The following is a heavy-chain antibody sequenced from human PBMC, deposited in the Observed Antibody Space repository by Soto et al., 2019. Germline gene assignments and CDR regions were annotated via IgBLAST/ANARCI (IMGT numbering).Heavy chain of an antibody. CDR3: ARAPPAYDSSGYYYTTFDY. J-gene: IGHJ4*02. CDR2: IYYSGST. Sequence: SETLSLTCTVSGGSVSSGSYYWSWIRQPPGKGLEWIGYIYYSGSTNYNPSLKSRVTISVDTSKNQFSLKLSSVTAADTAVYYCARAPPAYDSSGYYYTTFDYWGQGTLVTVSS. CDR1: GGSVSSGSYY. V-gene: IGHV4-61*01. D-gene: IGHD3-22*01.